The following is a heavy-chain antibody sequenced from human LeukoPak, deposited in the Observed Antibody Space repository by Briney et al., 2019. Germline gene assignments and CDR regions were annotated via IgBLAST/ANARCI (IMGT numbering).Heavy chain of an antibody. J-gene: IGHJ6*03. CDR1: GFTFDDYA. CDR2: ISWNSGSI. V-gene: IGHV3-9*01. CDR3: ARVGSDYYGSGSYLTIAISVWSNYYYYYMDV. D-gene: IGHD3-10*01. Sequence: GRSLRLSCAASGFTFDDYAMHWVRQAPGKGLEWVPGISWNSGSIGYADSVKGRFTISRDNAKNSLYLQMNSLRAEDTAVYYCARVGSDYYGSGSYLTIAISVWSNYYYYYMDVWGKGTTVTISS.